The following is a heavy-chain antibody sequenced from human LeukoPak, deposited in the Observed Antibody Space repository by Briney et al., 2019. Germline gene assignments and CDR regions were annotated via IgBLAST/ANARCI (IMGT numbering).Heavy chain of an antibody. Sequence: SETLSLTCTVSGGSISSYYWSWIRQPPGKGLEWIGYIYYSGSTNYNPSLKSRVTISVDTSKNQFSLKLSSVTAADTAVYYCARGRYSYGPSYYYYYMDVWGKGTTVTISS. J-gene: IGHJ6*03. V-gene: IGHV4-59*01. CDR3: ARGRYSYGPSYYYYYMDV. CDR1: GGSISSYY. D-gene: IGHD5-18*01. CDR2: IYYSGST.